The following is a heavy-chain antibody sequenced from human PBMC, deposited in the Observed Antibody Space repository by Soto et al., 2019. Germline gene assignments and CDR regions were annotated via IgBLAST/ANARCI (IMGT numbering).Heavy chain of an antibody. CDR3: AREGDYSSSLLMGGADHIGGPYFHX. D-gene: IGHD6-13*01. CDR2: INQDGSRK. V-gene: IGHV3-7*03. Sequence: GGSLTLSFAASGFIFTSYWMSCVRQAPGGGLEWVSNINQDGSRKYYVYSMQVRFTISTDNPNGAVFLQMNNLRADDTAVYYCAREGDYSSSLLMGGADHIGGPYFHXWGQGALVTISX. J-gene: IGHJ4*02. CDR1: GFIFTSYW.